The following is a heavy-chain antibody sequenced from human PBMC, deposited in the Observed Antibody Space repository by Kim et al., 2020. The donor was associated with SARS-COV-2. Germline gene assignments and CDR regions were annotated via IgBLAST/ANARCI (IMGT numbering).Heavy chain of an antibody. CDR2: ISSSSSYI. CDR1: GFTFSSYS. CDR3: ARGSWGRDYYYGMDV. D-gene: IGHD3-16*01. V-gene: IGHV3-21*01. J-gene: IGHJ6*02. Sequence: GGSLRLSCAASGFTFSSYSMNWVRQAPGKGLEWVSSISSSSSYIYYADSVKGRFTISRDNAKNSLYLQMNSLRAEDTAVYYCARGSWGRDYYYGMDVWGQGTTVTVSS.